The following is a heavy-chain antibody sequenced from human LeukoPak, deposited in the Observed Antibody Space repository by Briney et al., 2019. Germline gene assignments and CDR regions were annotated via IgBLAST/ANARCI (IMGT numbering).Heavy chain of an antibody. V-gene: IGHV4-38-2*02. CDR1: GYSINSGYF. CDR2: IYTSGST. CDR3: ARNTLDLDP. Sequence: PSETLSLTCTVSGYSINSGYFWGWIRQPPGMGLEWIGSIYTSGSTYYNPSLKSRVTLSVDTSKNQVSLRLHSVTTADTAIYYCARNTLDLDPWGQGTLVTVSS. J-gene: IGHJ5*02.